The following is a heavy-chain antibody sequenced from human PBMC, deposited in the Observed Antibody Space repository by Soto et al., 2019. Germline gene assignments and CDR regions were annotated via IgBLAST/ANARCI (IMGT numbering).Heavy chain of an antibody. J-gene: IGHJ6*02. D-gene: IGHD6-19*01. Sequence: PXGSLRLSCAASGFTFSSYAMSWVRQAPGKGLDWVSAISGSGGSTYYADSVKGRFTISRDNSKNTLYLQMNSLRAEDTAVYYCAKAVAVAGDVWGQGTTVTVSS. CDR1: GFTFSSYA. CDR2: ISGSGGST. CDR3: AKAVAVAGDV. V-gene: IGHV3-23*01.